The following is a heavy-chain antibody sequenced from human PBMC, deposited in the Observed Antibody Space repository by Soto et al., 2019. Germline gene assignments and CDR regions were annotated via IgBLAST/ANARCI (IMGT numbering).Heavy chain of an antibody. J-gene: IGHJ6*02. Sequence: VQSGAEVKKPGASVKVSCKASGYTFSNYVISWVRQAPGQGLEWMGWISAYNGQTRLRAKIQDRVTLTTDTSTNTTYLELRSLKSDDTAVYYCARVATPGATRSPLNYYCMDVWGQGTTVTVSS. D-gene: IGHD3-3*01. CDR3: ARVATPGATRSPLNYYCMDV. V-gene: IGHV1-18*04. CDR1: GYTFSNYV. CDR2: ISAYNGQT.